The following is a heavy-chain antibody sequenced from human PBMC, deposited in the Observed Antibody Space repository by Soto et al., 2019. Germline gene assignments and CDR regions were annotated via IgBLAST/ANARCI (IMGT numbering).Heavy chain of an antibody. D-gene: IGHD1-26*01. V-gene: IGHV4-31*03. Sequence: QVQLQESGPGLVKPSQTLSLTCTVSGGSISSGGYYWSWIRQNPGKGLEWIGYIYYSGSTHYNASLESRVTLSADTSKNQFSLKLSSVTAADTAVYYCAREGGIVGATAADYWGQGTLVTVSS. CDR2: IYYSGST. CDR1: GGSISSGGYY. J-gene: IGHJ4*02. CDR3: AREGGIVGATAADY.